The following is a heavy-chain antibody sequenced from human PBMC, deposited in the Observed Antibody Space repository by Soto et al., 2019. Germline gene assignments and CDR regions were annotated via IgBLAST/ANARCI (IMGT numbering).Heavy chain of an antibody. J-gene: IGHJ3*02. V-gene: IGHV3-30-3*01. D-gene: IGHD2-21*02. CDR1: GFNFSSYA. Sequence: PGGSLRLSCAASGFNFSSYAMHWVRQAPGTGLEWVAVISYDGSNKYYADSVKGRFTISRDNSKNTLYLQMNSLRAEDTAVYYCARDGNVYGGNSRGVFDIWGQGTMVTVSS. CDR3: ARDGNVYGGNSRGVFDI. CDR2: ISYDGSNK.